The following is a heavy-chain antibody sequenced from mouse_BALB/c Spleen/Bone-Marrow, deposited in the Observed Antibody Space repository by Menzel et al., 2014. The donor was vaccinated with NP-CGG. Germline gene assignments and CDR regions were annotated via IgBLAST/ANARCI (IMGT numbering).Heavy chain of an antibody. D-gene: IGHD4-1*01. Sequence: ESGGGLVQPGGSLKLSCAAPGFDFSRYWMSWVRQAPGKGLEWIGEINPDSNTINYTPSLKDKFIISRDNAKNXLYLQMSKVRSEDTALYYCARRGLGRWYFDVWGAGTTVTVSS. V-gene: IGHV4-1*02. CDR2: INPDSNTI. CDR1: GFDFSRYW. J-gene: IGHJ1*01. CDR3: ARRGLGRWYFDV.